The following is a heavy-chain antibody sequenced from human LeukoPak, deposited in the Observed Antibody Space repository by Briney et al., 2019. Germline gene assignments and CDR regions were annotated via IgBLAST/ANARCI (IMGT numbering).Heavy chain of an antibody. D-gene: IGHD3-22*01. Sequence: SETLSLTCTVSGGSISSYYWSWIRQPPGKGLEWIGYIYYSGSTNYNPSLKSRVTISVDTSKNQFSLKLSSVTAADTAVYYCARDKVSLDSSDAFDIWGQGTMVTVSS. V-gene: IGHV4-59*01. J-gene: IGHJ3*02. CDR3: ARDKVSLDSSDAFDI. CDR2: IYYSGST. CDR1: GGSISSYY.